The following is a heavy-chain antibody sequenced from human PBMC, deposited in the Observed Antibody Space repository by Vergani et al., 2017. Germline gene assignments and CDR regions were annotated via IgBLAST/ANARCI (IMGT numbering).Heavy chain of an antibody. CDR1: GYTFTSYG. Sequence: QVQLVQSGAEVKKPGASVKVSCKASGYTFTSYGISWVRQAPGQGLEWMGRIIPILGIANYAQKFQGRVTITADKSTSTAYMELSSLRSEDTAVYYCAITGAARPDDYWGQGTLVTVSS. J-gene: IGHJ4*02. D-gene: IGHD6-6*01. V-gene: IGHV1-69*04. CDR2: IIPILGIA. CDR3: AITGAARPDDY.